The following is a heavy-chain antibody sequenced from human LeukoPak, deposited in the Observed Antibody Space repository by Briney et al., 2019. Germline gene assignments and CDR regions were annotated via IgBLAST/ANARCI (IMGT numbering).Heavy chain of an antibody. CDR3: ARLLGTGVCHFDY. CDR1: GGSFSGYY. D-gene: IGHD2-8*01. V-gene: IGHV4-34*01. CDR2: INHSGST. J-gene: IGHJ4*02. Sequence: PSETLSLTCAVYGGSFSGYYWSWIRQPPGKGLEWIGEINHSGSTNYNPSLKSRVTISVDTSKNQFSLKLSSVTAADTAVYYCARLLGTGVCHFDYWGQGTLVAVSS.